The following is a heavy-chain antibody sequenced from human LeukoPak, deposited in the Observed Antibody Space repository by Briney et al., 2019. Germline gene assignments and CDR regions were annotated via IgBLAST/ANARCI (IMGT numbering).Heavy chain of an antibody. CDR1: GYSISSDHY. V-gene: IGHV4-38-2*01. CDR3: ARSGDYIKEGFDY. D-gene: IGHD3-22*01. CDR2: INHSGIT. Sequence: PSETLSLTCAASGYSISSDHYWGWIRQSPGKGLEWIGSINHSGITEYNPSLKSRVTLSVDTSKNQFSLQLRSVTAANRAFYYGARSGDYIKEGFDYWGQGTQVTVSS. J-gene: IGHJ4*02.